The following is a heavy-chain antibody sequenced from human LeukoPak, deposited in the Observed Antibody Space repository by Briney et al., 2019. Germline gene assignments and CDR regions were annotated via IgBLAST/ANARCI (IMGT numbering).Heavy chain of an antibody. CDR3: ARRAPNLYYDFWSGHKRYYYYYMDV. D-gene: IGHD3-3*01. Sequence: ASVKVSCKASGYTFTSYGISWVRQAPGQGLEWMGWISAYNGNTNYAQKLQGRVTMTTDTSTSTAYMELRSLRSDDTAVYYCARRAPNLYYDFWSGHKRYYYYYMDVWGKGTTVTVSS. V-gene: IGHV1-18*01. J-gene: IGHJ6*03. CDR2: ISAYNGNT. CDR1: GYTFTSYG.